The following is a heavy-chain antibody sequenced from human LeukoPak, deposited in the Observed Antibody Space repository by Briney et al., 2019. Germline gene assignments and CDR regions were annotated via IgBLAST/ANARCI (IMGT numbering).Heavy chain of an antibody. Sequence: PGRSLRLSCTASGFTFGDYAMSWVRQAPGKGLEWVSYISSSGSTIYYADSVKGRFTISRDNAKISLYLQMNSLRAEDTAVYYCARAGNIAVAVLDYWGQGTLVTVSS. V-gene: IGHV3-48*03. CDR2: ISSSGSTI. J-gene: IGHJ4*02. D-gene: IGHD6-19*01. CDR1: GFTFGDYA. CDR3: ARAGNIAVAVLDY.